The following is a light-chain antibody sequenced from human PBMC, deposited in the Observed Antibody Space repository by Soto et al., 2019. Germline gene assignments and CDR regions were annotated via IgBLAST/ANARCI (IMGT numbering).Light chain of an antibody. J-gene: IGKJ1*01. CDR1: QSISNNH. V-gene: IGKV3-20*01. Sequence: EIVLTQSPGTLSLSPWERVTLSCRASQSISNNHLAWYQQKPGQAPRLLIYGTSSRATGIPDRFSGSESGTDFTLTISRLEPEDFAVYYCQQYNTSPWTFGQGTKVDIK. CDR3: QQYNTSPWT. CDR2: GTS.